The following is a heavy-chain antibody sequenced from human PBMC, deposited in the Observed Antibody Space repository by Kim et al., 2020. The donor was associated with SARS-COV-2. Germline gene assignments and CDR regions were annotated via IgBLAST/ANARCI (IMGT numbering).Heavy chain of an antibody. V-gene: IGHV3-30*02. CDR3: AKDKSIVVVPAAAMDV. Sequence: DSGKGRFTISRDNSKNTLYLQMNSLRVEDTAVYYCAKDKSIVVVPAAAMDVWGQGTTVTVSS. D-gene: IGHD2-2*01. J-gene: IGHJ6*02.